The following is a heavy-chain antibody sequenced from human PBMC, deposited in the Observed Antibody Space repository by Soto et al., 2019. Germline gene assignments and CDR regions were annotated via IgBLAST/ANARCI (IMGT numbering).Heavy chain of an antibody. J-gene: IGHJ4*02. CDR1: GGSITSRNYY. CDR2: IYYSGST. V-gene: IGHV4-39*01. D-gene: IGHD3-16*01. CDR3: ARRNPLSGYGYGWGGYCFDS. Sequence: SETLSFTGTVSGGSITSRNYYWGWIRQPPGKGLEWIANIYYSGSTSYSPSLKSRVTISVDTSKNQLSLRLSSVTAPDTAVYACARRNPLSGYGYGWGGYCFDSWGQGTLVTVSS.